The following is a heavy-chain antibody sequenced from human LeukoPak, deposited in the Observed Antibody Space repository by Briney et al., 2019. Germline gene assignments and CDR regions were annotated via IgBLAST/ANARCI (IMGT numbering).Heavy chain of an antibody. CDR2: ISYDGSNK. CDR3: ARSYYDSSGLDY. J-gene: IGHJ4*02. CDR1: GFTFSSYA. V-gene: IGHV3-30*04. Sequence: PGGSLRLSCAASGFTFSSYAMHWVRQAPGKVLEWVAVISYDGSNKYYADSVKGRFTISRDNSKNTLYLQMNSLRAEDTAVYYCARSYYDSSGLDYWGQGTLVTVSS. D-gene: IGHD3-22*01.